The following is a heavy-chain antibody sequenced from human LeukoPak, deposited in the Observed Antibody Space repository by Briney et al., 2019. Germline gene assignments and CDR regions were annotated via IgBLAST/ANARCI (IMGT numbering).Heavy chain of an antibody. V-gene: IGHV3-21*01. CDR1: GLSSYS. J-gene: IGHJ4*02. Sequence: GGPLRLSCAASGLSSYSLNWVRQAPAKGLEWVSSISIGSYYTYYPHPPQDRITLSKDNAKNSLYLQTNILRPEDPAPVYYSRDPWGIDAYWGQGTLVTVSS. CDR3: SRDPWGIDAY. D-gene: IGHD3-16*01. CDR2: ISIGSYYT.